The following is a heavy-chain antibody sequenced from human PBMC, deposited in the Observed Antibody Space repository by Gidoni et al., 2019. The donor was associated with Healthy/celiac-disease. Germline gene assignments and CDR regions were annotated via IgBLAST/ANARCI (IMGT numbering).Heavy chain of an antibody. J-gene: IGHJ4*02. Sequence: EVQLVESGGGMVQPGGSLRVAGAASGLTVRSNYMSWVRQAPGKGLELVSVIYSGGCTYFADSVKGRFTLSRDNSKNSLYLQMNSLRAEYTAVYYCARGNDYISPFDYWGQGTLVTVSS. CDR1: GLTVRSNY. CDR3: ARGNDYISPFDY. D-gene: IGHD4-4*01. CDR2: IYSGGCT. V-gene: IGHV3-66*02.